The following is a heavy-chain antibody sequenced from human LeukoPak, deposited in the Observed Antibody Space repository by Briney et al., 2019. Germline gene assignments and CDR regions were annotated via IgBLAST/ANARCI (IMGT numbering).Heavy chain of an antibody. CDR1: GYTFTGYY. D-gene: IGHD2-21*02. V-gene: IGHV1-2*02. J-gene: IGHJ5*02. CDR2: INPNSGGT. CDR3: ARDGDWKYKNLFDP. Sequence: GASVKVSCKASGYTFTGYYMHWVRQPPGQGLEWMGWINPNSGGTNYYQKFQGRVTMTRDTYISTAHLELSRLRAGDPAVYFCARDGDWKYKNLFDPGGGETGVSVSS.